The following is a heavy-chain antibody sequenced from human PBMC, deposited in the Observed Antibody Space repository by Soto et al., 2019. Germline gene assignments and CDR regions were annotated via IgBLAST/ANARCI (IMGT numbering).Heavy chain of an antibody. CDR1: GYTFTNYY. CDR2: INPSGATT. J-gene: IGHJ6*02. V-gene: IGHV1-46*01. CDR3: AREGPGAAAVNVGTYYYNGMDV. Sequence: QVQLVQSGAEVRKPGASVKVSCKASGYTFTNYYMHWVRQAPGQGLEWMGIINPSGATTTYAQKFKGRVTLTKDTSASTVYMELSSLRSEDTAVYYCAREGPGAAAVNVGTYYYNGMDVWGQGTTVTVSS. D-gene: IGHD6-13*01.